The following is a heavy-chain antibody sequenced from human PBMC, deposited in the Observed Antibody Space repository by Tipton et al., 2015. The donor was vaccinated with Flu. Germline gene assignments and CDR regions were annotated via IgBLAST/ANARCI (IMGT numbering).Heavy chain of an antibody. CDR2: VYYSGST. V-gene: IGHV4-39*01. J-gene: IGHJ4*02. CDR1: GGSISSSNHY. D-gene: IGHD3-10*02. CDR3: ARHTGDSVRGIVDY. Sequence: PSLTCTVSGGSISSSNHYWGWIRQPPGKGLEWIGSVYYSGSTYYNPSLKSRLTISVDTSNNQFSLKLSSVTAADTAVYYCARHTGDSVRGIVDYWGQGTVVTVSS.